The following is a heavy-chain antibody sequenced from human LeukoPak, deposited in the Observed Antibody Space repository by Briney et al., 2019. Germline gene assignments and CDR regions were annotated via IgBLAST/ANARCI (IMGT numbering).Heavy chain of an antibody. J-gene: IGHJ4*02. V-gene: IGHV4-4*09. CDR2: IYTSGGT. CDR3: ARLTRLSTSPDRYYLDY. D-gene: IGHD6-6*01. Sequence: SETLSLTCTVSGDSISSYYWSWIRQPPGKGLEWIGYIYTSGGTNYIPSLKGRVTITIDTSKNQFSLKLSSVTAADSAVYYCARLTRLSTSPDRYYLDYWGQGTLVTVSS. CDR1: GDSISSYY.